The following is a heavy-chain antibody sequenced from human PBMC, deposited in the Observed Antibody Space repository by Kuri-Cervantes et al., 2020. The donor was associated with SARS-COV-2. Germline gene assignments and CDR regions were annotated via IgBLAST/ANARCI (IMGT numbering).Heavy chain of an antibody. CDR1: GFSFSTYG. J-gene: IGHJ4*02. CDR3: AREGLDSYFDY. V-gene: IGHV3-7*01. D-gene: IGHD3-9*01. CDR2: INLNGSET. Sequence: GGSLRLSCVGSGFSFSTYGVNWVRQAPGKGLEWVANINLNGSETYYVDSLKGRFTISRDNAQNSLYLQMDSLRAEDTAVYYCAREGLDSYFDYWGQGTLVPVAS.